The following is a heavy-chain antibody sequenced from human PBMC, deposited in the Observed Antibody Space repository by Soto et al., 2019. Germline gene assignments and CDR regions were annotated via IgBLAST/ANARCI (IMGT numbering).Heavy chain of an antibody. J-gene: IGHJ4*02. D-gene: IGHD6-13*01. V-gene: IGHV1-69*13. Sequence: RASVKVSCKASGGTFSSYAISWVRQAPGQGLEWMGGIIPIFGTANYAQKFQGRVTITADESTSTAYMELSSLRSEDTAVYYCARVYPAHGSSWYFDYWGQGTLVTVSS. CDR1: GGTFSSYA. CDR2: IIPIFGTA. CDR3: ARVYPAHGSSWYFDY.